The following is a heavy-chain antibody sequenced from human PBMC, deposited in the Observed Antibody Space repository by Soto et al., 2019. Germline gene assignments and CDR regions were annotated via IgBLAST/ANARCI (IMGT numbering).Heavy chain of an antibody. CDR3: ARHDCNGGSCYGWFDP. D-gene: IGHD2-15*01. V-gene: IGHV1-18*04. CDR1: GYTFTSYG. J-gene: IGHJ5*02. Sequence: AASVKVSCKASGYTFTSYGISWVRQAPGQGLEWMGWISAYNGNTNYAQKLQGRVTMTTDTFTSTAYMELRSLRSDDAAVYYCARHDCNGGSCYGWFDPWGHGNLVTISS. CDR2: ISAYNGNT.